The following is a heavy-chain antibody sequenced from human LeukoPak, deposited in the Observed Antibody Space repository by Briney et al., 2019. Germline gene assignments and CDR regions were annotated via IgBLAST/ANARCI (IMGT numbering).Heavy chain of an antibody. CDR3: ATEGGPGLDF. CDR2: INPNSGGT. D-gene: IGHD1-14*01. V-gene: IGHV1-2*02. Sequence: ASVKVSCKASGYSFTGYYMQWVRQAPGQGLEWMGWINPNSGGTNYAQKFQGRVTMTRDTSISTVYMELSSLRSDDAAVYFCATEGGPGLDFWGQGTLVTVSS. CDR1: GYSFTGYY. J-gene: IGHJ4*02.